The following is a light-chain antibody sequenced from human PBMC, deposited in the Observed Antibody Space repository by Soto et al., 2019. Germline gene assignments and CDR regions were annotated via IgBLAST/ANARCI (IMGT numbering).Light chain of an antibody. CDR1: SSDVGGNKY. V-gene: IGLV2-14*01. J-gene: IGLJ3*02. CDR2: KVT. Sequence: QSALTQPASVSGSPGQSITISCTGTSSDVGGNKYVSWYQQYPGKVPKLLINKVTNRPSGVSYRFSGSKSGNTASLTISALLAEDEADYFCATWDDSLSGPVFGGGTKLTVL. CDR3: ATWDDSLSGPV.